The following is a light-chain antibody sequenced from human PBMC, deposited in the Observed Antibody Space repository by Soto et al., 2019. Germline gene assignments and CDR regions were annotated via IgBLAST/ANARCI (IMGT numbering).Light chain of an antibody. CDR1: QSISSW. V-gene: IGKV1-5*01. J-gene: IGKJ1*01. CDR2: DAS. CDR3: QQYNSYPWT. Sequence: DIQMTQSPSTLSASVGDRVTITCRASQSISSWLAWYQQKPGKAPKLLIYDASSLESGVPSRFSGSGSGTEFTLTTSSLQPDDCATYYCQQYNSYPWTFGQGTKVEIK.